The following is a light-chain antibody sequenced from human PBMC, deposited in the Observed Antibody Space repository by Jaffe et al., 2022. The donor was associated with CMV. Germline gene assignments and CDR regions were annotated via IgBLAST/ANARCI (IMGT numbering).Light chain of an antibody. Sequence: QSALTQPASVSGSPGQSITISCTGTISDVGGYNYVSWYQQHPGKAPKLIIYDVSDRPSGVSNRFSGSKSGNTASLTISGLQAEDEADYYCSSYSSSSTLMVFGGGTKLTVL. V-gene: IGLV2-14*03. J-gene: IGLJ2*01. CDR1: ISDVGGYNY. CDR2: DVS. CDR3: SSYSSSSTLMV.